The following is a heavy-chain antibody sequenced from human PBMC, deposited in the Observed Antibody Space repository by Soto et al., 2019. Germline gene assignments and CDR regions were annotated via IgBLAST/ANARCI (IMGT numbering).Heavy chain of an antibody. D-gene: IGHD6-6*01. V-gene: IGHV4-59*08. J-gene: IGHJ6*03. CDR3: ARIGDISSSVTPYSSYYMDV. CDR2: IYYSGST. CDR1: GGSISSYY. Sequence: LSLTCTVSGGSISSYYWSWIRHPPGKGLEWIGYIYYSGSTNYNPSLKSRVTISVDTSKNQFSLKLSSVTAADTAVYYCARIGDISSSVTPYSSYYMDVRCTGITRTV.